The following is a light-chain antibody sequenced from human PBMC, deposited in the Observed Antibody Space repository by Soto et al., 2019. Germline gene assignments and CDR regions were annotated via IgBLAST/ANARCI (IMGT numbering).Light chain of an antibody. J-gene: IGKJ1*01. Sequence: EAVLTQSPGTLSLSPGERATLSCRASQGVSSNYLAWYQQKPGQAPRLLIFDASTRATGIPDRFSGSGSGTDFTLTISRLEPEAFAVYYCQQYGGSPPQTFGQGTKVEIK. V-gene: IGKV3-20*01. CDR3: QQYGGSPPQT. CDR2: DAS. CDR1: QGVSSNY.